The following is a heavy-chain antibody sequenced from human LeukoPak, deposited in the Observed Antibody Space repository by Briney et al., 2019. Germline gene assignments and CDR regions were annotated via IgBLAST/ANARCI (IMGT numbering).Heavy chain of an antibody. D-gene: IGHD6-13*01. Sequence: SETLSLTCTVSGGSISSYYRSWIRQPPGKGLEWIGYIYYSGSTNYNPSLKSRVTISVDTSKNQFSLKLSSVTAADTAVYYCARAQYSSSWDYRGQGTLVTVSS. CDR1: GGSISSYY. J-gene: IGHJ4*02. CDR2: IYYSGST. CDR3: ARAQYSSSWDY. V-gene: IGHV4-59*01.